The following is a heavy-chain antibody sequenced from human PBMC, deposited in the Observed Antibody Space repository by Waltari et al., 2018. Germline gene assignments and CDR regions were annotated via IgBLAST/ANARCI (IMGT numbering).Heavy chain of an antibody. J-gene: IGHJ6*02. CDR3: ARVHYYYYSGMDV. Sequence: QVQLVESGGGVVQPGGSLRLSCTASGFIFSASTMHWVRQTPGKGLEWVANISYNGDKKYYADSVKGRFTISRDNPRNTLYLQMSSLRAEDTAVYYCARVHYYYYSGMDVWGQGTTVTVSS. V-gene: IGHV3-30-3*01. CDR1: GFIFSAST. CDR2: ISYNGDKK.